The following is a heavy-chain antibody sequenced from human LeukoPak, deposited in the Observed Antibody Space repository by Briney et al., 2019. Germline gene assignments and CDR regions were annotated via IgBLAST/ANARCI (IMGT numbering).Heavy chain of an antibody. D-gene: IGHD1-26*01. Sequence: PGGSLRLSWAASGFTFSSYWMSWVRQAPGKGLEWVANIKQDGSEKYYVDSVKGRFTISRDKAKNSLYLQMNCLRAEDTAVYYCARVGYSGSYYGDYYYYMDVWGKGTTVTVSS. V-gene: IGHV3-7*01. CDR3: ARVGYSGSYYGDYYYYMDV. J-gene: IGHJ6*03. CDR1: GFTFSSYW. CDR2: IKQDGSEK.